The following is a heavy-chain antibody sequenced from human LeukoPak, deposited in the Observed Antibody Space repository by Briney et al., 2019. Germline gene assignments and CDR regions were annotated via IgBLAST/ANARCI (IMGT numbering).Heavy chain of an antibody. CDR2: ISAYNGNT. V-gene: IGHV1-18*01. J-gene: IGHJ4*02. Sequence: GASVKVSCKASGGTFSSYAISWVRQAPGQGLEWMGWISAYNGNTNYAQKLQGRVTMTTDTSTSTAYMELRSLRSDDTAVYYCTLGGFVVVPAAASWGYFDYWGQGTLVTVSS. D-gene: IGHD2-2*01. CDR3: TLGGFVVVPAAASWGYFDY. CDR1: GGTFSSYA.